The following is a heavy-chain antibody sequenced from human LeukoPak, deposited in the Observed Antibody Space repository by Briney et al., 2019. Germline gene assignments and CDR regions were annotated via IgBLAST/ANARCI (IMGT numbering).Heavy chain of an antibody. CDR2: ISGSGGST. Sequence: GGSLRLYCAASGFTFSSYAMSWVRQAPGKGLEWVSAISGSGGSTYYADSVKGRFTISRDNSKNTLYLQMNSLRAEDTAVYYCAHDSSGYPGGIFDYWGQGTLVAVSS. D-gene: IGHD3-22*01. V-gene: IGHV3-23*01. CDR3: AHDSSGYPGGIFDY. J-gene: IGHJ4*02. CDR1: GFTFSSYA.